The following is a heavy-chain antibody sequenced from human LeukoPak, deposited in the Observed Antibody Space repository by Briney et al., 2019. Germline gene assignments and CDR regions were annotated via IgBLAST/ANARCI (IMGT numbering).Heavy chain of an antibody. D-gene: IGHD3-9*01. Sequence: ASVKVSCKASGYTLTGYYMHWARQAPGQGLEWMGWINPNSGGTNYAQKFQGWVTMTRDTSISTAYMELSRLRSDDTAVYYCARSGGDDILTGYGNWFDPWGQGTLVTVSS. V-gene: IGHV1-2*04. CDR2: INPNSGGT. CDR1: GYTLTGYY. J-gene: IGHJ5*02. CDR3: ARSGGDDILTGYGNWFDP.